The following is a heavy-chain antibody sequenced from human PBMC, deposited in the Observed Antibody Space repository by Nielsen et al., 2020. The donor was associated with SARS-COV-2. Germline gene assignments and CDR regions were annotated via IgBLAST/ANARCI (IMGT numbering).Heavy chain of an antibody. D-gene: IGHD3-10*01. V-gene: IGHV1-46*01. J-gene: IGHJ5*02. CDR2: INPSGGST. Sequence: WVRQAPGQGLEWMGIINPSGGSTSYAQKFQGRVTMTRDTSTSTVYMELSSLRSEDTAVYYCARDNQAVHGSGSYHESWFDPWGQGTLVTVSS. CDR3: ARDNQAVHGSGSYHESWFDP.